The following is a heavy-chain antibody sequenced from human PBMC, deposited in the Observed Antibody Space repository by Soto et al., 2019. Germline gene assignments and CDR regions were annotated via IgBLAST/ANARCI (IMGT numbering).Heavy chain of an antibody. J-gene: IGHJ4*02. Sequence: QVQLVESGGGLVKPGGSVRLSCAASGFTFSDSYMSWVRQAPGKGLEWLSYISGSSITISHADSVKGRFTISRDNDKNSVYLQMDSLRAEDTAVYYCARFLGDIPARPFDYWGQGTLVTVSS. CDR3: ARFLGDIPARPFDY. CDR2: ISGSSITI. CDR1: GFTFSDSY. D-gene: IGHD6-6*01. V-gene: IGHV3-11*01.